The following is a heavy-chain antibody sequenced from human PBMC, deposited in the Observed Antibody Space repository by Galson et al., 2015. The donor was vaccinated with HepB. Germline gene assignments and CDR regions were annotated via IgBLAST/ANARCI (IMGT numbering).Heavy chain of an antibody. Sequence: SLRLSCAASGFTFSSYAMHWVRQAPGKGLEWVAVISYDGSNKYYADSVKGRFTISRDNSKNTLYLQTNSLRAEDTAVYYCARDRRGVGATFDYWGQGTLVTVSS. CDR3: ARDRRGVGATFDY. CDR2: ISYDGSNK. J-gene: IGHJ4*02. D-gene: IGHD1-26*01. V-gene: IGHV3-30-3*01. CDR1: GFTFSSYA.